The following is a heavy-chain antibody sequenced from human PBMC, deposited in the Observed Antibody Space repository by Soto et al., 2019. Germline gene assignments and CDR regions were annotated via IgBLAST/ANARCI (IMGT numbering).Heavy chain of an antibody. CDR1: GGSISSGDYY. V-gene: IGHV4-30-4*01. CDR3: ARDGGIAAAGTFDY. Sequence: SETLSLTCTVSGGSISSGDYYWSWIRQPPGKGLEWIGYIYYSGSTYYNPSLKSRVTISVDTSKNQFSLKLSSVTAADTAVYYCARDGGIAAAGTFDYWGQGTLVTAPQ. CDR2: IYYSGST. D-gene: IGHD6-13*01. J-gene: IGHJ4*02.